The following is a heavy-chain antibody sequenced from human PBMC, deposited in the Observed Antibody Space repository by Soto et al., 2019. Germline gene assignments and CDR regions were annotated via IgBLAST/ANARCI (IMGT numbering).Heavy chain of an antibody. Sequence: EVQLLESGGGLVKPGGSLRLSCAASGFTFSNDWMTWIRQAPGKGLEWVGRIKRKTDGETTDYGAPGKGRFTVSRDDSKYTLYLQMSSLKTEDTGLDYCAAPEWNDAFDMWGHGTMVTVSS. V-gene: IGHV3-15*01. CDR2: IKRKTDGETT. J-gene: IGHJ3*02. D-gene: IGHD3-3*01. CDR3: AAPEWNDAFDM. CDR1: GFTFSNDW.